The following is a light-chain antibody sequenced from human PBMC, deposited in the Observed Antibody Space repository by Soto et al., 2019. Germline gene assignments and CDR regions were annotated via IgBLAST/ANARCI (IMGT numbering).Light chain of an antibody. CDR3: SSYTRPSSVI. CDR2: DVN. Sequence: QSALTQPASVSGSPGQSIAISCTGTSSDIGAYAYVSWYQQHTAKVPKLIVFDVNYRSSGVSSRFSASKSGNTASLTISGLQDEDEADYCCSSYTRPSSVIFGGGTKLTVL. V-gene: IGLV2-14*03. J-gene: IGLJ2*01. CDR1: SSDIGAYAY.